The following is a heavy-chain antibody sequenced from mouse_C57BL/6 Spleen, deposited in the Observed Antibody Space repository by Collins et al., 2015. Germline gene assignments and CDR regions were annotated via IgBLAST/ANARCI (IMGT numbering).Heavy chain of an antibody. CDR1: GYSITSGYY. Sequence: DVQLQESGPGLVKPSQSLSLTCSVTGYSITSGYYWNWIRQFPGNKLEWMGYISYDGSNNYNPSLKNRISITRDTSKNQFFLKLNSVTTEDTATYYCAKTTVVARYFDVWGTGTTVTVSS. D-gene: IGHD1-1*01. CDR2: ISYDGSN. CDR3: AKTTVVARYFDV. V-gene: IGHV3-6*01. J-gene: IGHJ1*03.